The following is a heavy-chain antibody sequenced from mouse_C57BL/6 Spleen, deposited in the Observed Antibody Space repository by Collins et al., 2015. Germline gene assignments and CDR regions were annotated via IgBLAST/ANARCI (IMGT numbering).Heavy chain of an antibody. J-gene: IGHJ4*01. V-gene: IGHV14-1*01. CDR1: GFNIKDYY. CDR3: TTGGDSSGYVGYYAMDY. D-gene: IGHD3-2*02. Sequence: EVQLQQSGAELVRPGASVKLSCTASGFNIKDYYMHWVKQRPEQGLEWIGRIDPEDGDTEYAPKFQGKATMTADTSSNTAYLQLSSLTSEDTAVYYCTTGGDSSGYVGYYAMDYWGQGTSVTVSS. CDR2: IDPEDGDT.